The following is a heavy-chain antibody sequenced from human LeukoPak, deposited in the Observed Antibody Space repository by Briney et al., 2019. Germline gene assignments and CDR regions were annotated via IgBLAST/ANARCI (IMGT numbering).Heavy chain of an antibody. V-gene: IGHV3-21*01. Sequence: PGGSLRLSCAASGFTFSSYSMNWVRQAPGKGLEWVSSISSSSSYIYYADSVKGRFTISRDNAKNSLYLQMNSLRAEDTAVYYCARLRYDTRGYYYHFDYWGQGTLVTVSS. D-gene: IGHD3-22*01. CDR3: ARLRYDTRGYYYHFDY. CDR2: ISSSSSYI. CDR1: GFTFSSYS. J-gene: IGHJ4*02.